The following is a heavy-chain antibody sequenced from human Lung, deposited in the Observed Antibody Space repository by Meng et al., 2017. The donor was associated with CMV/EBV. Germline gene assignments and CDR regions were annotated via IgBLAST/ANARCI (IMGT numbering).Heavy chain of an antibody. CDR3: ARGKQDAWELLAY. D-gene: IGHD1-26*01. V-gene: IGHV4-4*02. Sequence: QVALEVAGPGLGNPSGTLSLTCGFSGVSISSNIRWTWVRQPPGKGLEWIGDIDDSGSTNYNPSLNSRISISLDKSKNHFSLKVNSVTAADTAVYYCARGKQDAWELLAYWGQGALVTVSS. CDR2: IDDSGST. CDR1: GVSISSNIR. J-gene: IGHJ4*02.